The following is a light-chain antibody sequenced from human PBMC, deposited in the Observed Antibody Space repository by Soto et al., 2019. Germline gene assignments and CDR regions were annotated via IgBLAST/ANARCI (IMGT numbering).Light chain of an antibody. V-gene: IGKV1-39*01. CDR2: AAY. CDR3: QQTYRTPLT. J-gene: IGKJ4*01. Sequence: DIQMTPPPSYLYASVGDRVTITCRAGQYIGRYLNWYQQKPGKAPKLLIYAAYSLHSGVPSRFSGSGSGTDFTLTISSLQPEDFATYSCQQTYRTPLTFGGGTKVDI. CDR1: QYIGRY.